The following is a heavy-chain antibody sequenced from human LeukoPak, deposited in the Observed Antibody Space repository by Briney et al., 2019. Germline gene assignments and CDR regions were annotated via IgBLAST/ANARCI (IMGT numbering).Heavy chain of an antibody. Sequence: GGSLRLSCAASGFTLSSYAMTRVRQAPGRGLEWVSSVDGGGGGTYYADSVKGRFTISRDNSKDTLYLQMNGLRAEDTAVYFCAKQSAGSAAWYSLHYDFWGQGTLVTVSS. CDR1: GFTLSSYA. CDR3: AKQSAGSAAWYSLHYDF. D-gene: IGHD6-13*01. J-gene: IGHJ4*02. CDR2: VDGGGGGT. V-gene: IGHV3-23*01.